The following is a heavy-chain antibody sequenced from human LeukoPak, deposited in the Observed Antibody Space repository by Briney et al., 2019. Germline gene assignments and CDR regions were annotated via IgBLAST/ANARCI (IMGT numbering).Heavy chain of an antibody. CDR1: GDSVSSNSAA. Sequence: SQTLSLTCTISGDSVSSNSAAWNWIRQSPSRGLEWLGRTYYRSKWYNDYAVSVKSRITINPDTSKNQFSLQLNSVTPEDTAVYYCAREGSFEAVAGTTDYFDYWGQGTLVTVSS. V-gene: IGHV6-1*01. CDR2: TYYRSKWYN. D-gene: IGHD6-19*01. CDR3: AREGSFEAVAGTTDYFDY. J-gene: IGHJ4*02.